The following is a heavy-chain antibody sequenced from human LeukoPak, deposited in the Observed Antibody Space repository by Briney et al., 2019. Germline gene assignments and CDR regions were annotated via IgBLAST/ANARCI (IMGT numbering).Heavy chain of an antibody. CDR3: AMPPTVTTDY. Sequence: QAGGSLRLSCAASGFTFTNHDMHWVRHATGKGLEWVSAIGTAGRTYYADSVRGRFIISRENAKNSFYLQLNSLRVEDTAVYYCAMPPTVTTDYWGQGTLVTVSS. CDR1: GFTFTNHD. CDR2: IGTAGRT. D-gene: IGHD4-17*01. V-gene: IGHV3-13*01. J-gene: IGHJ4*02.